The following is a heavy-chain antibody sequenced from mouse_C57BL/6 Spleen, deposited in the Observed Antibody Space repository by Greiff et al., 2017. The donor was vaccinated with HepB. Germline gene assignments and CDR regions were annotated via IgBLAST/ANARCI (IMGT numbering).Heavy chain of an antibody. Sequence: DVQLQESGPGLVKPSQSLSLTCSVTGYSITSGYYWNWIRQFPGNKLEWMGYISYDGSNNYNPSLKNRISITRDTSKNQFFLKLNSVTTEDTATYYCARDPSYYYGSAMDYWGQGTSVTVSS. V-gene: IGHV3-6*01. CDR3: ARDPSYYYGSAMDY. J-gene: IGHJ4*01. CDR2: ISYDGSN. CDR1: GYSITSGYY. D-gene: IGHD1-1*01.